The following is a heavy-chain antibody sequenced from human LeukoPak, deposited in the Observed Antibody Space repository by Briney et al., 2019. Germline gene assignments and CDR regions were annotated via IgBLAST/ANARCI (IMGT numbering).Heavy chain of an antibody. CDR3: ARVAQNLERIAVAGTSEWRANWYFDL. V-gene: IGHV1-2*02. CDR2: INPSSGGT. D-gene: IGHD6-19*01. Sequence: GASVKVSCKASGYTFTGYYMHWVRQAPGQGLEWMGWINPSSGGTNYAQKFQGRVTMTRDTSISTAYMELSRLRSDDTAVYYCARVAQNLERIAVAGTSEWRANWYFDLWGRGTLVTVSS. J-gene: IGHJ2*01. CDR1: GYTFTGYY.